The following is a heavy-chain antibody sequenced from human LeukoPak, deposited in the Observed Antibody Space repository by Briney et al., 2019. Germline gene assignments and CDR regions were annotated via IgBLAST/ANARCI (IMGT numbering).Heavy chain of an antibody. CDR2: IYYSGST. Sequence: SETLSLTCTVSGGSISRSTYYWGCIRQPPGKGLEWIGSIYYSGSTYYNPSLKSRVTISVDTSKNQFSLKLSSVTAADTAVYYCAKTQGQRLVHFDYWGQGTLVTVSS. V-gene: IGHV4-39*01. J-gene: IGHJ4*02. CDR3: AKTQGQRLVHFDY. CDR1: GGSISRSTYY. D-gene: IGHD6-19*01.